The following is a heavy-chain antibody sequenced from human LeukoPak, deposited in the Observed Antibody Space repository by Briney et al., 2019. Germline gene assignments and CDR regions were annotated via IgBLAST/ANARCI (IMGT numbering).Heavy chain of an antibody. CDR1: GFTFSSYC. CDR2: IKQYGSEK. J-gene: IGHJ4*02. CDR3: AAVIDY. Sequence: GGSLRLSCAASGFTFSSYCMSWVRQAPGKGLEWVANIKQYGSEKYYVDSVKGRFTISRDNAKNSVYLQLNSLRAEDTALYYCAAVIDYWGQGTLVTVSS. V-gene: IGHV3-7*01.